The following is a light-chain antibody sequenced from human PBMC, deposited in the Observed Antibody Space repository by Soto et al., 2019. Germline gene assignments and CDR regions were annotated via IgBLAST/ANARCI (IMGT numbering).Light chain of an antibody. CDR2: GAS. Sequence: ETVLSQSPGTLSLSPGERASLSCRASQSVATNLAWYQQKPGQPPRLLIYGASSRATGIPDRFSGSGSGTDFTLTISRLEPEDFAVYYCQQYGSSPITFGQGTRLEIK. J-gene: IGKJ5*01. CDR1: QSVATN. CDR3: QQYGSSPIT. V-gene: IGKV3-20*01.